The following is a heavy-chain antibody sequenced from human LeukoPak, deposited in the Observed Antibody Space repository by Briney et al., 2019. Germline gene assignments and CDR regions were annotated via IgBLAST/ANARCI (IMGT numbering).Heavy chain of an antibody. Sequence: GGSLRLSCAASGFTFSSYAMHWVRQAPGKGLEWVAVISYDGSNKYYADSVKGRFTISRDNSKNTLYLQMNSLRAEDTAVYYCARGTLLPGTSHWGQGTLVTVSS. CDR1: GFTFSSYA. J-gene: IGHJ4*02. V-gene: IGHV3-30-3*01. CDR2: ISYDGSNK. D-gene: IGHD1-1*01. CDR3: ARGTLLPGTSH.